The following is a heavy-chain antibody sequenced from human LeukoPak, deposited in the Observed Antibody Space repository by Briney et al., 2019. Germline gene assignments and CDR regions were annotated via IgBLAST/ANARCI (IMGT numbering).Heavy chain of an antibody. CDR1: GFTFSSYG. D-gene: IGHD2-21*02. CDR2: IWYDGSNK. CDR3: AGSDYCGGDCYEIGYFDL. Sequence: GGSLRLSCAASGFTFSSYGMHWVRQAPGKGLEWVAVIWYDGSNKYYADSVKGRFTTSRDNSMNTLYLQMNSLRAEDTAVYYCAGSDYCGGDCYEIGYFDLWGRGTLVTVSS. V-gene: IGHV3-33*01. J-gene: IGHJ2*01.